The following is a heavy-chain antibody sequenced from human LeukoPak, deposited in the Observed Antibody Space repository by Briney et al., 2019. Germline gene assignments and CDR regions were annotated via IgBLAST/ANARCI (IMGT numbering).Heavy chain of an antibody. CDR3: ATERPDSYDSSAYLLGLYSAFGC. J-gene: IGHJ4*02. V-gene: IGHV1-18*01. CDR1: GYTFTSYG. CDR2: ISAYNGNT. D-gene: IGHD3-22*01. Sequence: ASVKVSCKASGYTFTSYGISWVRQAPGQGLEWMGWISAYNGNTKYAQKLQGRVTMTTDTSTSTAYMELRSLRSDDTAVYYCATERPDSYDSSAYLLGLYSAFGCWGQGTLVTVSS.